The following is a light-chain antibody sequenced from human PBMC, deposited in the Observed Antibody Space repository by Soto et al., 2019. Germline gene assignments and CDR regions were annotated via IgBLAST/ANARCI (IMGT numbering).Light chain of an antibody. CDR1: SSDVGGYNY. V-gene: IGLV2-14*01. CDR3: SSHTSSSTLI. Sequence: QLVLTQPASVSGSPGQSITISCSGTSSDVGGYNYVSWYQQHPGKAPKVMIYEVSNRPSGVSNRFSGSKSGNTASLTISGLQAEDEADYYCSSHTSSSTLIFGGGTQLTVL. J-gene: IGLJ2*01. CDR2: EVS.